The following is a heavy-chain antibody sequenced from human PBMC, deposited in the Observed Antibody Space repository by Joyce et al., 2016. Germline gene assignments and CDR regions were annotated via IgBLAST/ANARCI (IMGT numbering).Heavy chain of an antibody. D-gene: IGHD2-15*01. J-gene: IGHJ4*02. CDR1: GFTFSSYA. CDR2: ISGSDDGT. CDR3: AKGTLGSCSGTTCYPLDS. V-gene: IGHV3-23*01. Sequence: EVQLLESGGGWVQPGGSLRLSCAASGFTFSSYARSGVRQGPGKVLGWVSAISGSDDGTYHADSVRGRFTISRDNSKNTLYLQMNSLTAEDTAIYYCAKGTLGSCSGTTCYPLDSWGQGTLVTVSS.